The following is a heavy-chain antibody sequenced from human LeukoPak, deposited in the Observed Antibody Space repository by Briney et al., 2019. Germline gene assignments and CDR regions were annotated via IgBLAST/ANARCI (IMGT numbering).Heavy chain of an antibody. J-gene: IGHJ4*02. D-gene: IGHD6-19*01. V-gene: IGHV3-20*04. CDR3: AGGDRNGWYFDY. CDR2: INWNGAST. CDR1: GFRFDDHG. Sequence: GGSLRLSCAASGFRFDDHGMSWVRQLPGKGLEWVSGINWNGASTGYGDSVKGRFTISRDNAKNSLYLQMNSLRAEDTALYYCAGGDRNGWYFDYWGQGILVTVSS.